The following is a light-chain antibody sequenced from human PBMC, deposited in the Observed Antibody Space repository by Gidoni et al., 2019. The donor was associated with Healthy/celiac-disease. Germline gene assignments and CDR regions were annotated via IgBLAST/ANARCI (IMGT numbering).Light chain of an antibody. V-gene: IGKV1-39*01. CDR2: AAS. CDR1: QSISSY. J-gene: IGKJ2*01. CDR3: QQSYRTRHMYT. Sequence: DIQMTQSPSSLSASVGDRVPITCRASQSISSYLNWYQQKPGKAPKLLIYAASSLQSGVPSRFSGSGSGTDFTLTISSLQPEDFPTYYCQQSYRTRHMYTFGQGTKLEIK.